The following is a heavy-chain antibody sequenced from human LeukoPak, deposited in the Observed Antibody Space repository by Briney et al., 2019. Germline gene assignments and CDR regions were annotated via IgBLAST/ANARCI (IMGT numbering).Heavy chain of an antibody. V-gene: IGHV3-30*03. Sequence: GGSLRLSCAASGFTFSSFGIHWVRQAPGKGLEWVAVVSDNGITKNYAASVEGRFTISRNNSRNTLYLQMNSLRAEDTAVYYCARDHRGDRYWGQGTLVTVSP. D-gene: IGHD4-17*01. J-gene: IGHJ4*02. CDR3: ARDHRGDRY. CDR2: VSDNGITK. CDR1: GFTFSSFG.